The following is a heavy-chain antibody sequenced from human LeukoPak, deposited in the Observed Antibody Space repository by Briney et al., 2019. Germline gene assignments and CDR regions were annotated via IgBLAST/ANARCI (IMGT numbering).Heavy chain of an antibody. CDR3: ARDRLRGTLGLAGFDP. V-gene: IGHV1-69*05. CDR1: GGTFSSYA. Sequence: SVEVSCKASGGTFSSYAISWVRQAPGQGLEWMGGIIPMFGTANYAQKFQGRVTITTDESTSTAYMELSSLRSEDTAVYYCARDRLRGTLGLAGFDPWGQGTLVTVSS. CDR2: IIPMFGTA. J-gene: IGHJ5*02. D-gene: IGHD3-10*01.